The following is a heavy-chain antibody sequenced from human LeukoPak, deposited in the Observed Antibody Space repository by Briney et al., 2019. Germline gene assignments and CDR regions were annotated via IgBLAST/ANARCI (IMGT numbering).Heavy chain of an antibody. CDR3: TTGVTMIVVATPY. CDR1: GFTFSNAW. J-gene: IGHJ4*02. D-gene: IGHD3-22*01. CDR2: IKSKTDGGTT. V-gene: IGHV3-15*01. Sequence: GGSLRLSCAASGFTFSNAWMSWVRQAPGKGLEWVGRIKSKTDGGTTDYAAPVKGRFTISRDDSKNTLYLQMNSLKTEDTAVYYCTTGVTMIVVATPYWGQGTLVTVSS.